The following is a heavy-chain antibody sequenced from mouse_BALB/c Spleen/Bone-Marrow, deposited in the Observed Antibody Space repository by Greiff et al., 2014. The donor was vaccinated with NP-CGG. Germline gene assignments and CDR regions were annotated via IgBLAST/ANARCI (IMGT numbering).Heavy chain of an antibody. J-gene: IGHJ3*01. CDR3: ARRGYRYDGFAY. CDR2: INPYNDGT. D-gene: IGHD2-14*01. V-gene: IGHV1-14*01. Sequence: EVQLVESGPELVKPGASVKMSCKASGYTFTSYVMHWVKQKPGQGLEWIGYINPYNDGTKYDEKFKGKATLTSDKSSSTAHMELSSLTSEDSAVYYCARRGYRYDGFAYWGQGTLVTVSA. CDR1: GYTFTSYV.